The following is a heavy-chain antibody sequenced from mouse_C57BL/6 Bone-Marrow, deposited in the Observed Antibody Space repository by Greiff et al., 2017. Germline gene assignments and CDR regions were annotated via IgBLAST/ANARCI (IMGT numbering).Heavy chain of an antibody. V-gene: IGHV1-9*01. J-gene: IGHJ3*01. CDR3: ARKTYYDYDGSWFAY. Sequence: QVQLKESGAELMKPGASVKLSCKATGYTFTGYWIEWVKQRPGHGLEWIGEILPGSGSTNYNEKFKGKATFTADTSSNTAYMQLSSLTTEDSAIYFCARKTYYDYDGSWFAYWGQGTLVTVSA. CDR2: ILPGSGST. CDR1: GYTFTGYW. D-gene: IGHD2-4*01.